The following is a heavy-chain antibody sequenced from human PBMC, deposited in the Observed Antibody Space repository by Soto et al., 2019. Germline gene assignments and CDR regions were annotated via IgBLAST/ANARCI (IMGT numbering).Heavy chain of an antibody. D-gene: IGHD3-10*01. Sequence: SETLSLTCTVSGVSISSVSISSNYWSWIRQPPGKGLEWIGSIQYNGNTNYSPSLKSRLTISIDTSKNQFSLRLSSVTAADTAVYYCARIPYNGASFDYWGQGTLVTVSS. J-gene: IGHJ4*02. CDR1: GVSISSVSISSNY. V-gene: IGHV4-61*01. CDR3: ARIPYNGASFDY. CDR2: IQYNGNT.